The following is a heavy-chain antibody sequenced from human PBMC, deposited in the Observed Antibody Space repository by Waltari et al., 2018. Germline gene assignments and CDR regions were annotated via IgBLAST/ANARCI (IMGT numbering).Heavy chain of an antibody. Sequence: QLVESGGGLVQPGGSLGLSCAPSGFRSSTSWMTWVRRTPGKGLEWLANIKEDGSEKNYVDSVKGRFSISRDNAKNSLYLQMNSLRSEDTGVYYCAGDGLSISATPFWGQGTLVTVS. CDR3: AGDGLSISATPF. CDR1: GFRSSTSW. CDR2: IKEDGSEK. J-gene: IGHJ4*02. D-gene: IGHD2-15*01. V-gene: IGHV3-7*01.